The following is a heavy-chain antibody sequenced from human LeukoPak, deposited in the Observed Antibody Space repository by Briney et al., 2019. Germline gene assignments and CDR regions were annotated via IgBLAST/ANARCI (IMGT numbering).Heavy chain of an antibody. D-gene: IGHD3-22*01. CDR3: ARDSVGSGYYLQRFDAFDI. V-gene: IGHV1-46*01. J-gene: IGHJ3*02. Sequence: ASVKVSCKASGYTFTSYYMHWVRQAPGQGLEWMGIINPSGGSTSYAQKFQGRVTMTRDMSTSTVYMELSSLRSEDTAVYYCARDSVGSGYYLQRFDAFDIWGQGTMVTVSS. CDR2: INPSGGST. CDR1: GYTFTSYY.